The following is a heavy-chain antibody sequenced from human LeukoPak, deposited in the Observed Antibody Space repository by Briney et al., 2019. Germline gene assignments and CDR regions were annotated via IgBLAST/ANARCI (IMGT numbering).Heavy chain of an antibody. Sequence: ASVKVSCKASGYTFTGYYMHWVRQAPGQGLEWMGWINPNSGGTNYAQKFQGRVTMTRDTSISTAYMELSRLRSDDTAVYYCARVKGVRTAPTHPFDIWGQGTMVTVSS. CDR3: ARVKGVRTAPTHPFDI. J-gene: IGHJ3*02. D-gene: IGHD3-10*01. V-gene: IGHV1-2*02. CDR2: INPNSGGT. CDR1: GYTFTGYY.